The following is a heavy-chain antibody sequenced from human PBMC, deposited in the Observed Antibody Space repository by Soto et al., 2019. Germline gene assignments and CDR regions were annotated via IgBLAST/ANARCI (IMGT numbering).Heavy chain of an antibody. CDR3: ARDSGEYCGGDCYSFGYYYGMDV. Sequence: GGSLRLSCAASGFTFSSYSMNWVRQAPGKGLEWVSYISSSSSTIYYADSVKGRFTISRDNAKNSLYLQMNSLRDEDTAVYYCARDSGEYCGGDCYSFGYYYGMDVWGQGTTVTVSS. D-gene: IGHD2-21*02. J-gene: IGHJ6*02. CDR1: GFTFSSYS. CDR2: ISSSSSTI. V-gene: IGHV3-48*02.